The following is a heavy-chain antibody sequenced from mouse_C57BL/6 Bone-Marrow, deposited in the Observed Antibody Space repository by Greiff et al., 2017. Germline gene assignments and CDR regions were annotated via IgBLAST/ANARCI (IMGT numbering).Heavy chain of an antibody. CDR2: INPSSGYT. CDR3: AREGLGYYGREYFDV. Sequence: VKLQESGAELAKPGASVTLSCKASGYTFTSYWMHWVKQRPGQGLEWIGYINPSSGYTTYNQKFKAKATLTADKSSSTAYMQLSSLTYEDSAFYYCAREGLGYYGREYFDVWGTGTTVTVSS. V-gene: IGHV1-7*01. D-gene: IGHD2-3*01. J-gene: IGHJ1*03. CDR1: GYTFTSYW.